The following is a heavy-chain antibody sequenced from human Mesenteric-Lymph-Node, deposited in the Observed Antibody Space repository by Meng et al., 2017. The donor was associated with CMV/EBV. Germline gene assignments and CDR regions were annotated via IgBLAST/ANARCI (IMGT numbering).Heavy chain of an antibody. Sequence: LRLSCTVSGGSISTYYWSWIRQPPGKGLEWIAYMYDSGNTNYNPSLKSRVTISVGTSKNQFSLKMTSVTAADTAVYYCARVGGGCSRSSCYQYYYYYGMDVWGQGTTVTVSS. J-gene: IGHJ6*02. CDR3: ARVGGGCSRSSCYQYYYYYGMDV. CDR1: GGSISTYY. CDR2: MYDSGNT. V-gene: IGHV4-59*01. D-gene: IGHD2-2*01.